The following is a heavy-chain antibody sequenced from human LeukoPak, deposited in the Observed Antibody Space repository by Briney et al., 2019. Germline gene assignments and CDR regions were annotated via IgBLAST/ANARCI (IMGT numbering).Heavy chain of an antibody. D-gene: IGHD6-6*01. V-gene: IGHV4-31*03. CDR3: ARAWGSFPVIFFDY. J-gene: IGHJ4*02. CDR2: IFYSENT. CDR1: GGSISSSGYY. Sequence: SQTRSLTCTVSGGSISSSGYYWTWIRQHPGKGLEGIGHIFYSENTYYNPSLKCRSPISVDTSKNQFSLSLSSVTAADTAVYYCARAWGSFPVIFFDYWGQGILVTVSS.